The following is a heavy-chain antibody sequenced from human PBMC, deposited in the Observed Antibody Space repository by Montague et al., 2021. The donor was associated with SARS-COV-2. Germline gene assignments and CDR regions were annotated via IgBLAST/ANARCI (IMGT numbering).Heavy chain of an antibody. J-gene: IGHJ6*02. CDR2: TYSRSKWYN. V-gene: IGHV6-1*01. D-gene: IGHD5-12*01. Sequence: CAISGDSVSSNSAAWNWIRQSPSRGLEWLGRTYSRSKWYNDYAVSVKSRITINPDTSKNQFSLQLNSVTPEDTAVYYCARQPLGYDFVYYYYGMDVWGQGTTVTVSS. CDR1: GDSVSSNSAA. CDR3: ARQPLGYDFVYYYYGMDV.